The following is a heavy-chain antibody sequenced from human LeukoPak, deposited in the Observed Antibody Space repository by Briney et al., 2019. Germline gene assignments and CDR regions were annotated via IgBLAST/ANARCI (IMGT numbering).Heavy chain of an antibody. CDR2: INWNGGST. Sequence: PGGSLRLSCAASGFTFNDYGMSWVRQPPGKGLEWVSAINWNGGSTGYAGSVEGRFTISRDNAKNSLYLQMNSLRVEDTALYYCARVGWGGYLYYMDVWGKGTTVTVS. CDR3: ARVGWGGYLYYMDV. J-gene: IGHJ6*03. D-gene: IGHD6-13*01. CDR1: GFTFNDYG. V-gene: IGHV3-20*04.